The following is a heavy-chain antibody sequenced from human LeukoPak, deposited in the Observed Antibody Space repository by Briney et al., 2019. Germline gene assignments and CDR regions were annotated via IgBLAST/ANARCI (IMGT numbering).Heavy chain of an antibody. J-gene: IGHJ4*02. Sequence: PSETLSLTCTVSGGSISTYYWSWIRQPPGKGLEWIGYIKYSGSTNYNPSLKSRVTISVDTSKNQFSLKLSSVTAADTAVYYCARGITLFDYWGQGTLVTVSS. CDR3: ARGITLFDY. CDR1: GGSISTYY. V-gene: IGHV4-59*01. CDR2: IKYSGST. D-gene: IGHD3-10*01.